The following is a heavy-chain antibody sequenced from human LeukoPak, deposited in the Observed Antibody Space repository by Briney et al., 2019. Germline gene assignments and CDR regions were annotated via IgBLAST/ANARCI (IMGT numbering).Heavy chain of an antibody. CDR3: ARGLPLVPDY. Sequence: GGSLRLSCAASGFTFSSYGMHWVRQAPGKGLEWVAFIRYDGSNKYYADSVKGRFTISRDNSKNTLYLHVNSLRPEDTAVYYCARGLPLVPDYWGQGTLVTVSS. D-gene: IGHD6-13*01. V-gene: IGHV3-30*02. CDR2: IRYDGSNK. J-gene: IGHJ4*02. CDR1: GFTFSSYG.